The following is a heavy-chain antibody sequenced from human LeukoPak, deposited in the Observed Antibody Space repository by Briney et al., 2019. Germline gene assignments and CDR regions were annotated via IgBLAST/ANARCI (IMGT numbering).Heavy chain of an antibody. CDR1: GYTFTSYD. J-gene: IGHJ4*02. D-gene: IGHD6-6*01. Sequence: ASVKVSCKASGYTFTSYDINWVRQATGQGLEWMGWMNPNSGNTGYAQKFQGRVTMTRNTSISTAYMELSSLRSEDTAVYYCATGAAPHRGVFDYWGQGTLVTVSS. CDR3: ATGAAPHRGVFDY. CDR2: MNPNSGNT. V-gene: IGHV1-8*01.